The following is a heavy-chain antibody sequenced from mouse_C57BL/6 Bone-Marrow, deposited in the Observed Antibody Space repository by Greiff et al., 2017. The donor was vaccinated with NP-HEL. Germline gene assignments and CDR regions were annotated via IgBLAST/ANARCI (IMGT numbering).Heavy chain of an antibody. V-gene: IGHV14-4*01. J-gene: IGHJ2*01. CDR1: GFNIKDDY. Sequence: VQLQQSGAELVRPGASVKLSCTASGFNIKDDYMHWVKQRPEQGLEWIGWIDPENGDTEYASKFQGKATITADTSSNTTYLQLSSLTSEDTAVYYCTMPDDYDEGDYWGQGTTLTVSS. CDR2: IDPENGDT. CDR3: TMPDDYDEGDY. D-gene: IGHD2-4*01.